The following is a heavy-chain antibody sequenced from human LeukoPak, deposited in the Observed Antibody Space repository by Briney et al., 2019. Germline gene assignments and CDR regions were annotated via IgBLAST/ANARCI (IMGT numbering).Heavy chain of an antibody. Sequence: SVKVSCKASGGTFSSYAISWVRQAPGQGLEWMGGVIPIFATANYAQKFQGRVTITADESTSTAYMELSSLRSEDTAVYYCARGWRFGEQGFDYWGQGTLVTVSS. CDR3: ARGWRFGEQGFDY. D-gene: IGHD3-10*01. CDR1: GGTFSSYA. V-gene: IGHV1-69*13. CDR2: VIPIFATA. J-gene: IGHJ4*02.